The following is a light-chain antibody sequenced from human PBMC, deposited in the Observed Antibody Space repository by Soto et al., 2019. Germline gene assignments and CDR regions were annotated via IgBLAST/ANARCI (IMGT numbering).Light chain of an antibody. CDR3: QQRRVWPLT. V-gene: IGKV3-11*01. J-gene: IGKJ4*01. Sequence: VLTQSPALLSLSPGERATLDCRASQSVSNYLAWYQQRPGQAPRLLIYDSSNRATGVPARFSASGSGTDFTLTISSLEPEDFAVYYCQQRRVWPLTFGGGTKVEIK. CDR2: DSS. CDR1: QSVSNY.